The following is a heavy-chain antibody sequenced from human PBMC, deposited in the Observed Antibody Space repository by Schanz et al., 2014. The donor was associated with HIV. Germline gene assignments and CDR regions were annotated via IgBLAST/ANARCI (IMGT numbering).Heavy chain of an antibody. CDR2: ISYDGSKK. D-gene: IGHD1-26*01. J-gene: IGHJ6*02. Sequence: QEQLVESGGGVVQPGRSLRLSCAASGFTFSSYGMHWVRQAPGKGLEWVAVISYDGSKKYYADSVKGRFTISRDNANNFVYLEMNGLRVEDTALYYCAKGIMGATEYYYGMDVWGQGTMVTVSS. CDR1: GFTFSSYG. V-gene: IGHV3-30*18. CDR3: AKGIMGATEYYYGMDV.